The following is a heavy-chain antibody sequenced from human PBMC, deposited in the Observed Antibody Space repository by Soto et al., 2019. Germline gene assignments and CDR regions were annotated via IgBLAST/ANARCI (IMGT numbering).Heavy chain of an antibody. Sequence: PSETLSLTCTVSGGSISSYYWSWIRQPPGKGLEWIGYIYYSGSTNYNPSLKSRVTISVDTSKNQFSLKLSSVTAADTAVYYCARVGYCSGGSWYSGYYYMDVWGKGTTVTVSS. D-gene: IGHD2-15*01. J-gene: IGHJ6*03. V-gene: IGHV4-59*01. CDR1: GGSISSYY. CDR3: ARVGYCSGGSWYSGYYYMDV. CDR2: IYYSGST.